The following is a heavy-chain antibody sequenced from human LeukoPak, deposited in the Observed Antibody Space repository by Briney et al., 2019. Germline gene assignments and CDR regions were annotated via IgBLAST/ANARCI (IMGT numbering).Heavy chain of an antibody. V-gene: IGHV3-53*01. D-gene: IGHD3-22*01. CDR1: GFTASSNY. J-gene: IGHJ4*02. CDR2: IYSGGST. Sequence: GGSLRLSCAASGFTASSNYMSWVRQAPGKGLEWVSVIYSGGSTYYADSVKGRFTISRDNSKNTLYLQMNSLRAEDTAVYYCAREGHYYDSSGHYYAFDYWGQGTLVTVSS. CDR3: AREGHYYDSSGHYYAFDY.